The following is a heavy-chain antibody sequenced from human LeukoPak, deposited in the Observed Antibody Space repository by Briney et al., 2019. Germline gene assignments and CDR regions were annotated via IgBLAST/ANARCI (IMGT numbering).Heavy chain of an antibody. D-gene: IGHD6-13*01. Sequence: SETLSLTCTVSGYSIASGNFYWGWIRQPPGKGLEWIGNIYYSGTTYNNPSLTSRVTMSVDTSTNQFSLKMASVTAADTAMYYCARFSLLRIAAAGFDYWGQGTLVTVSS. CDR2: IYYSGTT. V-gene: IGHV4-39*01. CDR1: GYSIASGNFY. CDR3: ARFSLLRIAAAGFDY. J-gene: IGHJ4*02.